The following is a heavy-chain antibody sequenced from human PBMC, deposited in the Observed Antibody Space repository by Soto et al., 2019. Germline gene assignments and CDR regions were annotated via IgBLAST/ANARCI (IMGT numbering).Heavy chain of an antibody. J-gene: IGHJ3*02. CDR1: GFTFSSYG. Sequence: QPGGSLRLSCAASGFTFSSYGMHWVRQAPGKGLEWVAVIWYDGSNKYYADSVKGRFTISRDNSKNTLYLQMNSLRAEDTAVYYCASQKERIDAFDIWGQGTMVTVSS. CDR2: IWYDGSNK. V-gene: IGHV3-33*01. CDR3: ASQKERIDAFDI. D-gene: IGHD1-1*01.